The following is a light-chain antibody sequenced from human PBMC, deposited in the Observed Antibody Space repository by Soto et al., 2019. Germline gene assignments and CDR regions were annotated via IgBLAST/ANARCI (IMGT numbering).Light chain of an antibody. Sequence: QPVLTQPASVSGSPGQSITLSCSGSSSDIGAYGYVSWYRHHPGKDPKRLLYEVSNRPSGVSDRFSGSKSGNTAFLTISGLQAEDEADYYCTAYTGTLSVVFGGGTKVTVL. J-gene: IGLJ2*01. V-gene: IGLV2-14*01. CDR1: SSDIGAYGY. CDR2: EVS. CDR3: TAYTGTLSVV.